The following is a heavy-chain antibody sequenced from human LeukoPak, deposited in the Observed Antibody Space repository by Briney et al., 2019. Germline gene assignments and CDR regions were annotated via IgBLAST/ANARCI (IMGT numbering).Heavy chain of an antibody. J-gene: IGHJ4*02. CDR1: GFTYRIYE. CDR2: ISTGATI. Sequence: PGGSLRLSCAASGFTYRIYEMNWVRQARGKGLEWVSYISTGATIYYPDSVKGRFTISRDNAKNSLYLQMNSLRAEDTAIYYCARGLRNRGLDFDYWSQGTLVTVSS. D-gene: IGHD7-27*01. V-gene: IGHV3-48*03. CDR3: ARGLRNRGLDFDY.